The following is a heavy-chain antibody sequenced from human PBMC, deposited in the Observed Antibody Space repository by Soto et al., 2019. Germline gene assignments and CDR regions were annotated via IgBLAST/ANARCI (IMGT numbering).Heavy chain of an antibody. CDR2: INSEGTSI. V-gene: IGHV3-74*01. CDR1: GFTFSSYW. Sequence: GGSLRLSCAASGFTFSSYWMHWVRQAPGKGLVWVSHINSEGTSISYAESVKGRFTISRDNAKNTLYLQMNSLRADDTAVYYCAKWSRFGEWLWGQGTLVTVS. D-gene: IGHD3-10*01. J-gene: IGHJ4*02. CDR3: AKWSRFGEWL.